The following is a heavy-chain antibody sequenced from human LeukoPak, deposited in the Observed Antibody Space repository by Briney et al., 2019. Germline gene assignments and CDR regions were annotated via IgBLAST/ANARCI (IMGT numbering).Heavy chain of an antibody. Sequence: GGSLRLSCAVSGFTFTYAWINWVRQAPGKGLEWVGRIYYKSNGETADYAASVNGRFTISRDDSKDTVYLQMNSLKTEDTAVYYCTTDHRTIYGVVFPDYWGQGTLVTASS. V-gene: IGHV3-15*01. CDR3: TTDHRTIYGVVFPDY. J-gene: IGHJ4*02. D-gene: IGHD3-3*01. CDR2: IYYKSNGETA. CDR1: GFTFTYAW.